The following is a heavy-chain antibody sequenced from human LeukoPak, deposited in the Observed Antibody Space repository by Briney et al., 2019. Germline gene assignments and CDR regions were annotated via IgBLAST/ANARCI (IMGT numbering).Heavy chain of an antibody. V-gene: IGHV1-2*02. Sequence: EASVKVSCKASGYTFTGYYMHWVRQAPGQGLEWMGWINPNSGGTNYAQKFQGRVTMTRDTSISTAYMELSRLRSDDTAVYYCAGDPFKGRWLVGYYYYYYMDVWGKGTTVTVSS. J-gene: IGHJ6*03. CDR1: GYTFTGYY. D-gene: IGHD6-19*01. CDR2: INPNSGGT. CDR3: AGDPFKGRWLVGYYYYYYMDV.